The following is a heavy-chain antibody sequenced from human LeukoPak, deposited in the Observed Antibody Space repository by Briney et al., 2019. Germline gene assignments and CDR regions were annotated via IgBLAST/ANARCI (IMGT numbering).Heavy chain of an antibody. CDR2: IYYSGST. Sequence: PSETLSLTCTVSGGSINIISYYWGWIRQPPGKGLEWIGSIYYSGSTYYNPSLKSRVTMSVDTSKNQFSLKLTSVTAADTSMYYCVRHKDGSSNFDYWGQGTLVTVSS. CDR1: GGSINIISYY. CDR3: VRHKDGSSNFDY. V-gene: IGHV4-39*01. D-gene: IGHD1-26*01. J-gene: IGHJ4*01.